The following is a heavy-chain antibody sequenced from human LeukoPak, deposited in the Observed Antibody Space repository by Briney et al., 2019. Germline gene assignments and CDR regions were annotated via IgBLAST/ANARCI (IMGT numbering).Heavy chain of an antibody. Sequence: ASVQVSCQASGCTFTSYDINWVHPATGQGLEWMGWMNPNSGNTGYAQKFQGRVTMTRNTSISTAYMELSSLRSEDTAVYYCARGSTVRYYYYGMDVWGQGTTVTVSS. CDR2: MNPNSGNT. V-gene: IGHV1-8*01. CDR3: ARGSTVRYYYYGMDV. J-gene: IGHJ6*02. D-gene: IGHD4-17*01. CDR1: GCTFTSYD.